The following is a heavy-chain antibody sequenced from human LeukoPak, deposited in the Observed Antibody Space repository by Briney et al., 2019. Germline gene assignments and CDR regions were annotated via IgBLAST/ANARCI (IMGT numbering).Heavy chain of an antibody. D-gene: IGHD2-2*01. CDR3: ARSAAALGTYYYYYMDV. CDR1: GHSISSGYY. J-gene: IGHJ6*03. Sequence: PSETLSLTCTVSGHSISSGYYWGWIRQPPGKGLEWIGYIYYSGSTNYNPSLKSRVTISVDTSKNQFSLKLSSVTAADTAVYYCARSAAALGTYYYYYMDVWGKGTTVTVSS. V-gene: IGHV4-61*01. CDR2: IYYSGST.